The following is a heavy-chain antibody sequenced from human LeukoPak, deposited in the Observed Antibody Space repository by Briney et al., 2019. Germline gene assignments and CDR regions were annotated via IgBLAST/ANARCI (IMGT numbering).Heavy chain of an antibody. CDR1: GFTFSSYG. CDR3: AAQEGHCSSTSCSDY. V-gene: IGHV3-33*08. Sequence: GGSLRLSCAASGFTFSSYGMHWVRQAPGKGLEWVAVIWYGGSNKYYADSVKGRFTISRDNSKNTLYLQMNSLRAEDTAVYYCAAQEGHCSSTSCSDYWGQGTLVTVSS. J-gene: IGHJ4*02. CDR2: IWYGGSNK. D-gene: IGHD2-2*01.